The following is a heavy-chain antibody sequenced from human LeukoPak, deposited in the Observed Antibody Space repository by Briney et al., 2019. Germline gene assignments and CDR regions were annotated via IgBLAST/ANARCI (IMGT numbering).Heavy chain of an antibody. CDR2: ISSSSSYI. Sequence: GGSLRLSCAASGFTFDDYAMHWVRQAPGKGLEWVSSISSSSSYIYYADSVKGRFTISRDNAKNSLYLQMNSLRAEDTAVYYCARGEDSGSFIWGQGTMVTVSS. D-gene: IGHD3-10*01. J-gene: IGHJ3*02. V-gene: IGHV3-21*01. CDR3: ARGEDSGSFI. CDR1: GFTFDDYA.